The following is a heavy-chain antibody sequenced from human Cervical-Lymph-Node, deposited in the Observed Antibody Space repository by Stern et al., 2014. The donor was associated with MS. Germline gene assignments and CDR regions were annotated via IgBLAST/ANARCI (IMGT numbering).Heavy chain of an antibody. J-gene: IGHJ4*02. V-gene: IGHV3-23*04. CDR2: ISGRGSGSGR. Sequence: EVQLEESGGGLVQPGGSLRLSCAASGFTFSSYAMNWVRQAPGKGLVWVSTISGRGSGSGRYYADSVKGRFTISRDDSRNTLYLQMNSLRAEDTAIYYCATSPWGNAAVDYWGQGTLVTVSS. CDR3: ATSPWGNAAVDY. CDR1: GFTFSSYA. D-gene: IGHD6-13*01.